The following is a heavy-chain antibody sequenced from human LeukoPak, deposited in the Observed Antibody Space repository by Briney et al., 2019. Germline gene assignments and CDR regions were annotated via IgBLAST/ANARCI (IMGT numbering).Heavy chain of an antibody. J-gene: IGHJ4*02. CDR2: LDPEDGET. V-gene: IGHV1-24*01. CDR1: GYTLTELS. CDR3: ATDLLYGDYATNFDY. Sequence: ASVKVSCKVSGYTLTELSMHWVRQAPGKGLEWMGGLDPEDGETIYAQKFQGRVTMTEDTSTDTAYMELSSLRSEDTAVYYCATDLLYGDYATNFDYWGQGTLVTVSS. D-gene: IGHD4-17*01.